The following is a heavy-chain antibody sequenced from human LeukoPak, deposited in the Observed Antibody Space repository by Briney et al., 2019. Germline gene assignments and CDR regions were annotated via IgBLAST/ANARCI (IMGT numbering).Heavy chain of an antibody. J-gene: IGHJ2*01. CDR2: INWIGGST. D-gene: IGHD3-3*01. CDR1: GFTFGDYG. V-gene: IGHV3-20*04. CDR3: AKNWGFFPWYFDL. Sequence: GGSLRLSCAASGFTFGDYGMNWVRQVPGKGLEWVSGINWIGGSTGYGDSVKGRFTISRDNAKNSLYLQMNSLRAEDTALYYCAKNWGFFPWYFDLGGRGPLVIVS.